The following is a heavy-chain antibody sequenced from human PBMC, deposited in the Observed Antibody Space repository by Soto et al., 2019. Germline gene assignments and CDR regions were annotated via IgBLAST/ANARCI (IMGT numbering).Heavy chain of an antibody. Sequence: QVQLVESGGGVVQPGRSLRLSCAASGFTFSSYAMHWVRQAPGKGLEWVAVISYDGSNKYYADSVKGRFTISRDNSKNTLYLQMNSLRAEDTAVYYCARSAGPYYYYGMDVWGQGTTVTVSS. CDR3: ARSAGPYYYYGMDV. J-gene: IGHJ6*02. D-gene: IGHD3-10*01. CDR2: ISYDGSNK. CDR1: GFTFSSYA. V-gene: IGHV3-30-3*01.